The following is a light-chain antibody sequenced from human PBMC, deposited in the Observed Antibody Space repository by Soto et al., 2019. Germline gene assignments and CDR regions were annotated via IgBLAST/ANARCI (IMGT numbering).Light chain of an antibody. J-gene: IGLJ1*01. CDR2: EVS. CDR3: SLYASSTTFV. V-gene: IGLV2-18*01. Sequence: QSLLTHPPSLSGSPGQSVTISCTGTSSDVGRYNRVSWYQQPPGTAPKLLIYEVSNRPSGVPHRFSGSKSGNTASLTISGLQAEDEADYYCSLYASSTTFVFGSGTKVTAL. CDR1: SSDVGRYNR.